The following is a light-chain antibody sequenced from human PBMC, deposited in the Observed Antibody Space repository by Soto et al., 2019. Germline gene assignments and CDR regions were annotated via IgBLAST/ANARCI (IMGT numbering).Light chain of an antibody. J-gene: IGKJ2*01. CDR1: QSVSSTY. Sequence: EIVLTQSPGTLSLSPGERATLSCRASQSVSSTYLAWYQQKPGQAPRLLIYGALSRATGIPDRFSGSGSGTDYTLTISRLEPEEFAVYYCQHYGSSPYTFGQGTRLEMK. CDR2: GAL. V-gene: IGKV3-20*01. CDR3: QHYGSSPYT.